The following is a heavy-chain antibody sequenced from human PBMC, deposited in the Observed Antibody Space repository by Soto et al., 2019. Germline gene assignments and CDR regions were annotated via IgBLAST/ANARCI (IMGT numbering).Heavy chain of an antibody. J-gene: IGHJ3*02. D-gene: IGHD3-3*01. V-gene: IGHV3-7*05. CDR2: IKQDGSEK. CDR1: GFTFSSYW. Sequence: PGGSLRLSCAASGFTFSSYWMSWVRQAPGKGLEWVANIKQDGSEKYYVDSVKGRFTTSRDNAKNSLYLQMNSLRAEDTAVYYCARFYLRFLEWSPDAFDIWGQGPMVTVSS. CDR3: ARFYLRFLEWSPDAFDI.